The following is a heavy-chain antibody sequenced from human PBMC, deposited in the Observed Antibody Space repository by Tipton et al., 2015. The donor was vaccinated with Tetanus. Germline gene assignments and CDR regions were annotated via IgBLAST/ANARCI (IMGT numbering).Heavy chain of an antibody. CDR1: GFTVSSSY. CDR2: IYSGGST. CDR3: ARIPAVVQGVPFDY. D-gene: IGHD3-10*01. V-gene: IGHV3-66*01. J-gene: IGHJ4*02. Sequence: SLRLSCAASGFTVSSSYMSWVRQAPGKGLEWVSAIYSGGSTYYADSVKGRFTISRDNSKNALYLQMNSLGAEDTAVYYCARIPAVVQGVPFDYWGQGTLVTVSS.